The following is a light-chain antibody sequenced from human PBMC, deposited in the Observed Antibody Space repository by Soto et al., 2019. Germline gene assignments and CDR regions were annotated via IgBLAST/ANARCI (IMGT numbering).Light chain of an antibody. CDR2: EVS. CDR3: CSYAGSSTFPFV. CDR1: SSDVGSYNL. Sequence: QSALTQPASVSGSPGQPITISCTGTSSDVGSYNLVSWYQQHPGKAPKLMIYEVSKRPSGVSNRFSGSKSGNTASLTISGLQAEDEADYYCCSYAGSSTFPFVFGTGTKVPS. J-gene: IGLJ1*01. V-gene: IGLV2-23*02.